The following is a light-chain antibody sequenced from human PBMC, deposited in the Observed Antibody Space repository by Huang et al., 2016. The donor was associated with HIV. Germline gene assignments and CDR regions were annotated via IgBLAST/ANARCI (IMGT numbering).Light chain of an antibody. CDR1: QSIGSS. J-gene: IGKJ2*01. CDR3: HQSSSLPET. Sequence: EIVLTQSPDFQSLTPKEKVTITCRASQSIGSSLNLYQVKPDQSPRLLIKYASQSFSGVPSRFSGSGSGTDFPLTINSLEAEDAATYYCHQSSSLPETFGQGTKLGIK. CDR2: YAS. V-gene: IGKV6-21*01.